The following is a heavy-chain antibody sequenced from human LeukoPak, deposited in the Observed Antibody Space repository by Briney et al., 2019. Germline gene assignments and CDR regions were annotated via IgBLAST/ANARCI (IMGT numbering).Heavy chain of an antibody. CDR3: ARDRYDFWSDY. V-gene: IGHV1-18*01. J-gene: IGHJ4*02. CDR2: ISGYNGNT. D-gene: IGHD3-3*01. Sequence: ASVKVSCKASGYTFTHYGIIWVRQAPGQGLEWLGWISGYNGNTNYAQKLQGRVTMTTDTSTSTAYMELRSLRSDDTAVYYCARDRYDFWSDYWGQGTLVTVSS. CDR1: GYTFTHYG.